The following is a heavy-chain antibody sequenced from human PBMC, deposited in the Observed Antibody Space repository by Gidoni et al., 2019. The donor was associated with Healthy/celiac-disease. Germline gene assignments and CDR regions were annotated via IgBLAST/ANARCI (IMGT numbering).Heavy chain of an antibody. CDR1: GFTFSDYY. CDR2: ISSSSSYT. V-gene: IGHV3-11*06. Sequence: QVQLVESGGGLVKPGGSLRLSSAASGFTFSDYYMSWIRQAPGKGLEWVSYISSSSSYTNYADSVKGRFTISRDNAKNSLYLQMNSLRAEDTAVYYCARESFGSGTQVYFDYWGQGTLVTVSS. J-gene: IGHJ4*02. CDR3: ARESFGSGTQVYFDY. D-gene: IGHD1-1*01.